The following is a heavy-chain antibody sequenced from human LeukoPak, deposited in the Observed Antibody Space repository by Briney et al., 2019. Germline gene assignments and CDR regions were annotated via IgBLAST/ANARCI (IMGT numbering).Heavy chain of an antibody. D-gene: IGHD5-18*01. V-gene: IGHV4-59*01. J-gene: IGHJ4*02. CDR2: IYYSGST. CDR1: GGSISSYY. Sequence: SETLSLTCTVSGGSISSYYWSWIRQPPGKGLEWIGYIYYSGSTNYNPSLKSRVTISVDTSKNQFPLKLSSVTAADTAVYYCARDLRSYGFDYWGQGTLVTVSS. CDR3: ARDLRSYGFDY.